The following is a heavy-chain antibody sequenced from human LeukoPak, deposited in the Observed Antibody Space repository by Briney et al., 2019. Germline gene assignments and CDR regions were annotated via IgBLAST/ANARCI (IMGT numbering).Heavy chain of an antibody. J-gene: IGHJ4*02. V-gene: IGHV3-21*01. D-gene: IGHD2-2*01. Sequence: PGGSLRLSCAASGFTFSSYSMNWVRQAPGKGLEWVSSISSSSSYIYYADSVKGRFTISRDNAKNSLYLQMNSMRAEDTAVYYCTSDRVVPAVICDYWGQGTLVTVSS. CDR1: GFTFSSYS. CDR3: TSDRVVPAVICDY. CDR2: ISSSSSYI.